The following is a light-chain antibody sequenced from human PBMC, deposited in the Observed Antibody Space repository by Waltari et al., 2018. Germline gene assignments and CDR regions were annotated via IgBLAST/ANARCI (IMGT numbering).Light chain of an antibody. CDR2: DAS. CDR1: QSVSSS. V-gene: IGKV3-11*01. CDR3: QQRGNWPTYT. Sequence: IVLTQSPATLSLSPGERATLSCRASQSVSSSLAWYQQKPGQAPRLLIYDASKRANGIPARFSGSGSGTDFTLTISSLEPEDFAVYYCQQRGNWPTYTFGQGTKLEIK. J-gene: IGKJ2*01.